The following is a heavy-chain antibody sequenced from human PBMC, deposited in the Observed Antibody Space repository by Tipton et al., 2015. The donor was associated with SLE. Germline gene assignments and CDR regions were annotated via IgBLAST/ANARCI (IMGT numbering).Heavy chain of an antibody. CDR1: GGSFSGYY. V-gene: IGHV4-34*01. J-gene: IGHJ2*01. Sequence: TLSLTCAVYGGSFSGYYWSWIRQPPGKGLEWIGEINHSGSTNYNPSLKSRVTISLDTSKNQFSLKLSSVTAADTAVYYCARHGRIAARDWYFDLWGRGTLVTVSS. D-gene: IGHD6-6*01. CDR2: INHSGST. CDR3: ARHGRIAARDWYFDL.